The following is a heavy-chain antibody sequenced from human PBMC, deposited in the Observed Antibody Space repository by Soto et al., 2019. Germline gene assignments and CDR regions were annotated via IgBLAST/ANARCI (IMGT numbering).Heavy chain of an antibody. CDR2: VNYNGST. Sequence: SETLSLTCTVSGGSISTYYWSWIRQPPGKRLEWIAYVNYNGSTNYNPSLKSRVTISVDTSKNQFSLKLTSVTAADTAVYYCARHGHLGYDGSYFYFYMDVWGKGTKVTVSS. V-gene: IGHV4-59*08. CDR3: ARHGHLGYDGSYFYFYMDV. J-gene: IGHJ6*03. CDR1: GGSISTYY. D-gene: IGHD5-12*01.